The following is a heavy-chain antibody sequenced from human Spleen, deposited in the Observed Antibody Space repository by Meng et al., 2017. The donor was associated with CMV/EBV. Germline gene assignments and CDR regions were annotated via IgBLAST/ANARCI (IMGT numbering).Heavy chain of an antibody. Sequence: GESLKISCAASGFTFSSYSMNWVRQAPGMGLEWISSISSSGTYIQYADSLKGRFTISRDNAKNSLFLQINSLRAEDTAVYYCARISSIAAASSDYYSYDMDVWGQGTTVTVSS. D-gene: IGHD6-13*01. V-gene: IGHV3-21*01. CDR3: ARISSIAAASSDYYSYDMDV. CDR2: ISSSGTYI. CDR1: GFTFSSYS. J-gene: IGHJ6*02.